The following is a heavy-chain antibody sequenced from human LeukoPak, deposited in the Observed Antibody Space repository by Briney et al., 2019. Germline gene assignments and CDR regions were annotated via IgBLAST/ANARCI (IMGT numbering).Heavy chain of an antibody. D-gene: IGHD6-19*01. J-gene: IGHJ4*02. CDR1: GFTYSDYA. V-gene: IGHV3-21*01. CDR2: ITPTTDNI. CDR3: ARLAGPRPGTYYFDF. Sequence: GGSLRLSCAASGFTYSDYAMEWVRQTPGKGLEWVSSITPTTDNIYYTPSVEGRFNISRDNAKHSLYLQMNNLRADDTAVYYCARLAGPRPGTYYFDFWGQGVQVTVSS.